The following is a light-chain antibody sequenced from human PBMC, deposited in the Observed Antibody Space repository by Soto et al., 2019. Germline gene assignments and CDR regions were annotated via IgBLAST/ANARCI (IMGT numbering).Light chain of an antibody. CDR2: TAS. CDR3: QQSYDSPLT. Sequence: DIQMTQSPSSLSASVGDRVTITCRASQKIGSYVNWYQQKPGKAPKVLIYTASTLQGGVPSRFSGSGSGTEFTLTISSLQPEDCATYYCQQSYDSPLTFGQGTRLEIK. CDR1: QKIGSY. J-gene: IGKJ5*01. V-gene: IGKV1-39*01.